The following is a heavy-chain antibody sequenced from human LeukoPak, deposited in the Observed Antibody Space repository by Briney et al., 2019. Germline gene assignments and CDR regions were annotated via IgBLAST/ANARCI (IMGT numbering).Heavy chain of an antibody. CDR3: ARDDGGRHTSSLDY. V-gene: IGHV3-48*03. Sequence: PGGSLRLSCAASGFTFSTYEMHWVRQAPGKGLEWVSYMSTTGDIIYYADSVKGRFPISRDNANNSLYLQMDSLRAEDTAVYYCARDDGGRHTSSLDYWGQGTLVAVSS. J-gene: IGHJ4*02. CDR2: MSTTGDII. CDR1: GFTFSTYE. D-gene: IGHD6-6*01.